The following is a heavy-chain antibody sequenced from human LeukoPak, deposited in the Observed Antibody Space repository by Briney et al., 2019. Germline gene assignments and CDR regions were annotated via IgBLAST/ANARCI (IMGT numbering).Heavy chain of an antibody. Sequence: GGSLRLSCAASGFTFSSYGMHWVRQAPGKGLEWVAFIRYDGSNKYYAGSVKGRFTISRDNSKNTLYLQMNSLRAEDTAVYYCAREEGLYYDSSGYYYWGQGTLVTVSS. CDR3: AREEGLYYDSSGYYY. J-gene: IGHJ4*02. CDR2: IRYDGSNK. V-gene: IGHV3-30*02. CDR1: GFTFSSYG. D-gene: IGHD3-22*01.